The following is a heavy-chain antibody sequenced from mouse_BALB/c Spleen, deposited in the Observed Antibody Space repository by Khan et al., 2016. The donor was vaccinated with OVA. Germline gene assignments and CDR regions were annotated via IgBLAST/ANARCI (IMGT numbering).Heavy chain of an antibody. V-gene: IGHV1-80*01. CDR3: ARWGCDGFTY. CDR1: GYSFSRSW. J-gene: IGHJ3*01. D-gene: IGHD1-2*01. CDR2: IYPGNGDT. Sequence: QVQLQQSGAELVRPGSSVKISCKASGYSFSRSWMNWVKQRPGQGLEWIGQIYPGNGDTNYNGKFKGKATLTADKSSSTAYMQLSSLTYEDSSVYFCARWGCDGFTYWGHGTLVTVSA.